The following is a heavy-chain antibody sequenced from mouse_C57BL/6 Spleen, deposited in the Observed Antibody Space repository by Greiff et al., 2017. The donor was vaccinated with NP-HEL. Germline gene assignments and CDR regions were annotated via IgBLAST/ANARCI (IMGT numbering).Heavy chain of an antibody. CDR3: ARATTVVDWYFDV. J-gene: IGHJ1*03. D-gene: IGHD1-1*01. CDR2: ISDGGSYT. Sequence: EVQVVESGGGLVKPGGSLKLSCAASGFTFSSYAMSWVRQTPEKRLEWVATISDGGSYTYYPDNVKGRFTISRDNAKNNLYLHMSHLKSEDTAMYYCARATTVVDWYFDVWGTGTTVTVSS. CDR1: GFTFSSYA. V-gene: IGHV5-4*01.